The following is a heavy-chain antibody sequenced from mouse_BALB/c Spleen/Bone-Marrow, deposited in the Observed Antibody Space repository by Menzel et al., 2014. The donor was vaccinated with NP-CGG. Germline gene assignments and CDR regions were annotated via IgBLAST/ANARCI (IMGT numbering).Heavy chain of an antibody. D-gene: IGHD1-2*01. J-gene: IGHJ2*01. CDR3: ARLGYYGYHDN. CDR1: GFDFGRYW. CDR2: INPGSSTI. Sequence: DVQLQESGGGLVQPGGSLNLACVASGFDFGRYWMSWARQAPGKGLEWIGEINPGSSTINYSPSLKDKFIMSRDNAKNTLYLQMGKVRSEDTALYYCARLGYYGYHDNWGQGTTLTVSS. V-gene: IGHV4-2*02.